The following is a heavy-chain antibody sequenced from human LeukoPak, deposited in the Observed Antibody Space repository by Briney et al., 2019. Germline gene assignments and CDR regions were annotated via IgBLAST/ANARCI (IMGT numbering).Heavy chain of an antibody. CDR1: GHSFSDYW. D-gene: IGHD2-2*03. V-gene: IGHV5-51*01. Sequence: GESLKISCKASGHSFSDYWIGWVRHMPGKGLEWMTIIYPDDSETRYSPSLQGQVTISADKSINTAYLQWSSLKASDTGMYYCARQRGYRMTKDGFDVWGQGTMVTVSS. CDR3: ARQRGYRMTKDGFDV. J-gene: IGHJ3*01. CDR2: IYPDDSET.